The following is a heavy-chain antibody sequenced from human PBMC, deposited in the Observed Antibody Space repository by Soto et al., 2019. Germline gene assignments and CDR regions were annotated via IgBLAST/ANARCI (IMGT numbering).Heavy chain of an antibody. V-gene: IGHV3-23*01. D-gene: IGHD4-17*01. CDR2: ISGSGGST. Sequence: EVQLLESGGGLVQPGGSLRLSCVASGFTFSSYAKSWVRQAPGKGLEWVSAISGSGGSTYYADSVKGRFTISRDNSKNTLYLQMNSLRAEDTAVYYCAKDLRRTYYYYMDVWGKGTTVTVSS. CDR1: GFTFSSYA. CDR3: AKDLRRTYYYYMDV. J-gene: IGHJ6*03.